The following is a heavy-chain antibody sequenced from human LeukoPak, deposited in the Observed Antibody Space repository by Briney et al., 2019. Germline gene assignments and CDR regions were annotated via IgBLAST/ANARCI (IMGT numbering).Heavy chain of an antibody. CDR3: ARLVRGVIFSY. CDR1: GGSISSSSYY. D-gene: IGHD3-10*01. CDR2: IYYSGST. J-gene: IGHJ4*02. Sequence: SETLSLTCTVSGGSISSSSYYWGWIRQPPGKGLEWIGSIYYSGSTYYNPSLKSRVTISVDTSKNQFSLKLSSVTAADTAVYYCARLVRGVIFSYWGQGTLVTVSS. V-gene: IGHV4-39*01.